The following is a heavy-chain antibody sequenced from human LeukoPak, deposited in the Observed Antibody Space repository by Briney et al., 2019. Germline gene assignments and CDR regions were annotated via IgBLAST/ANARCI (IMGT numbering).Heavy chain of an antibody. V-gene: IGHV4-4*02. CDR3: ARSPSGSSSRYFDP. J-gene: IGHJ5*02. D-gene: IGHD1-26*01. Sequence: SETLSLTCAVSGDSFSSSNWWSWVRPPPGKGLEWIGEIYHSGTTNYNPSLKSRVTISVDKSKNQFSLKLSSVTAADTAVYYCARSPSGSSSRYFDPWGQGTLVTVSS. CDR1: GDSFSSSNW. CDR2: IYHSGTT.